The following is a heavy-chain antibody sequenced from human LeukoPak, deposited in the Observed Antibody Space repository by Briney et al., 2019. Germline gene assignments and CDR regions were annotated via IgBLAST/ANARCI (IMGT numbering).Heavy chain of an antibody. CDR3: VRESAFWSGQGIGRPLDV. J-gene: IGHJ6*04. V-gene: IGHV3-7*01. D-gene: IGHD3-3*01. CDR2: IQEDGSDK. Sequence: GGTLRLSCAVSGFTFSNYAMTWVRQAPGKGLEWVANIQEDGSDKQYVDSVKGRFSISRDNAEHSLYLQMNNLRAEDTAVYYCVRESAFWSGQGIGRPLDVWGKGTTVIVSS. CDR1: GFTFSNYA.